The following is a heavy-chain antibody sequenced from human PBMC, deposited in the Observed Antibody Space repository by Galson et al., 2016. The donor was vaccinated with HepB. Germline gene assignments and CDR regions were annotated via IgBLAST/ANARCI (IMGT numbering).Heavy chain of an antibody. CDR1: GGSISSGSYY. D-gene: IGHD2-15*01. Sequence: TLSLTCTVSGGSISSGSYYWDWIRQPAGKGLEWIGRIYTSGSTNYNPSLKSRVTISVDTSKNQFSLKLSSVTAADTAVYYCARDTSVVGATDQFDPWGQGTLVTVSS. J-gene: IGHJ5*02. CDR2: IYTSGST. CDR3: ARDTSVVGATDQFDP. V-gene: IGHV4-61*02.